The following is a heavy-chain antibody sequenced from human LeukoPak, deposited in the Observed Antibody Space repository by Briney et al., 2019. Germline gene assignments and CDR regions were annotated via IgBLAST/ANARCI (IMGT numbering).Heavy chain of an antibody. CDR2: ISSSSSYI. D-gene: IGHD2-21*02. Sequence: GGSLRLSCAASGFTFSSYSMNCVRQAPGKGLEWVSSISSSSSYIYYADSVKGRFTISRDNAKNSLYLQMNSLRAEDTAVYYCARDIVVVTAIWGAFDIWGQGTMVTVSS. CDR1: GFTFSSYS. CDR3: ARDIVVVTAIWGAFDI. J-gene: IGHJ3*02. V-gene: IGHV3-21*01.